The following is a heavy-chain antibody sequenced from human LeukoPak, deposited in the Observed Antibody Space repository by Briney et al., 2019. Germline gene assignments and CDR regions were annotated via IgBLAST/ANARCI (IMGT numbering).Heavy chain of an antibody. D-gene: IGHD1-26*01. CDR2: IYYSGST. CDR3: ARVLSGSYPGAFDY. J-gene: IGHJ4*02. CDR1: SGSISSYY. V-gene: IGHV4-59*01. Sequence: PSETLSLTCTVSSGSISSYYWSWIRQPPGKGLEWIGYIYYSGSTNYNPSLKSRVTISVDTSKNQFSLKLSSVTAADTAVYYCARVLSGSYPGAFDYWGQGTLVTVSS.